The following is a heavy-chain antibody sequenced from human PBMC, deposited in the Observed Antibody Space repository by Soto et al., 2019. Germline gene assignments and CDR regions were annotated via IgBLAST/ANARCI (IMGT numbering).Heavy chain of an antibody. CDR1: GDSLSRGGYY. J-gene: IGHJ4*02. V-gene: IGHV4-31*03. D-gene: IGHD3-10*01. CDR3: AKSSVRGIKHS. Sequence: QVQLQESGPELVKPSQTLSLTCTVSGDSLSRGGYYWSWIRQHPGKGLEWIGYIYFSGSAYYNPSLKSRVTMSIDTSKNQFSLRLTSLTAADTAVYYCAKSSVRGIKHSWGQGTLAIVSS. CDR2: IYFSGSA.